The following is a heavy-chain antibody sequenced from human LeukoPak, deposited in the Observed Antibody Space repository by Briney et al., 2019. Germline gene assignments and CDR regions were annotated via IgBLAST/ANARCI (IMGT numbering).Heavy chain of an antibody. V-gene: IGHV4-39*07. J-gene: IGHJ4*02. CDR2: IYHSGST. D-gene: IGHD6-19*01. CDR1: GGSISSGDYY. Sequence: SETLSLTCTVSGGSISSGDYYWSWIRQPPGKGLEWIGSIYHSGSTYYNPSLKSRVTISVDTSKNQFSLKLSSVTAADTAVYYCARAQDEGWPYYFDYWGQGTLVTVSS. CDR3: ARAQDEGWPYYFDY.